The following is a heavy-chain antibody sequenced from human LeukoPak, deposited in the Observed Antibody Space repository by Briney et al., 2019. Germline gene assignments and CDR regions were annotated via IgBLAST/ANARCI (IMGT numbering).Heavy chain of an antibody. J-gene: IGHJ4*02. V-gene: IGHV4-31*03. Sequence: SETLSLTCTVSGVSISSGGYYWSWLRQHPGKGLEWIGYIYYSGSTYYNPSLKSRVTISVDTSKNQFSLKLSSVTAADTAVYYCARAPRYYYGSGSYRPFDYWGQGTLVTVSS. CDR2: IYYSGST. CDR1: GVSISSGGYY. D-gene: IGHD3-10*01. CDR3: ARAPRYYYGSGSYRPFDY.